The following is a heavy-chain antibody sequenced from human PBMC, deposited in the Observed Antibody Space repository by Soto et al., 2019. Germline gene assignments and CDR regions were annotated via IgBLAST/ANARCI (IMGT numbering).Heavy chain of an antibody. CDR1: GFTFSSYA. Sequence: VQLLESGGGLVQPGGSLRLSCAASGFTFSSYAMSWVRQAPGKGLEWVSAISGSGGSTYYADSVKGRFTISRDNSKNTLYLQMNSLRAENTAVYYCAKSRSQGIAVAGLDYWGQGTLVTVSS. J-gene: IGHJ4*02. D-gene: IGHD6-19*01. V-gene: IGHV3-23*01. CDR2: ISGSGGST. CDR3: AKSRSQGIAVAGLDY.